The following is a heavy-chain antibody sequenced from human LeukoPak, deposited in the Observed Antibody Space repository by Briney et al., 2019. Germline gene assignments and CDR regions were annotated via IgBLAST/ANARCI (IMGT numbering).Heavy chain of an antibody. CDR3: ARGGWYFPFDY. V-gene: IGHV4-34*01. Sequence: PSETLSLTCAVYGGSFSGYYWSCIRQPPGKGLEWIGEINHSGSTNYNPSLKSRVTISVDTSKNQFSLKLSSVTAADTAVYYCARGGWYFPFDYWGQGTLVTVSS. D-gene: IGHD6-19*01. CDR1: GGSFSGYY. CDR2: INHSGST. J-gene: IGHJ4*02.